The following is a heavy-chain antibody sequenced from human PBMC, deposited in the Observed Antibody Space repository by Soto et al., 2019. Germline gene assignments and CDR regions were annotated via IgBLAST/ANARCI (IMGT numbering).Heavy chain of an antibody. CDR2: IYYSGST. D-gene: IGHD2-2*01. V-gene: IGHV4-59*01. CDR1: GGSISSYY. J-gene: IGHJ4*02. CDR3: ARDIKGKRYCSSTSCSCPFDY. Sequence: ASETLSLTCTVSGGSISSYYWSWIRQPPGKGLEWIGYIYYSGSTNYNPSLKSRVTISVDTSKNQFSLKLSSVTAADTAVYYCARDIKGKRYCSSTSCSCPFDYWGQGTLVTV.